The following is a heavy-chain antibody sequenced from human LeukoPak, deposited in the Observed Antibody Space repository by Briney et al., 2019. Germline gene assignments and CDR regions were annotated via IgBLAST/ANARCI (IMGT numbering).Heavy chain of an antibody. V-gene: IGHV4-61*02. CDR1: GGSISSGSYY. J-gene: IGHJ5*02. D-gene: IGHD3-22*01. CDR3: ARDRDYYDSSGYNGAGWFDP. CDR2: IYTSGST. Sequence: ASETLSLTCTVSGGSISSGSYYWSWIRQPAGKGLEWIGRIYTSGSTNYNPSLKSRVTISVDTSKNQFSLKLSSVTAADTAVYYCARDRDYYDSSGYNGAGWFDPWGQGTLVTVSS.